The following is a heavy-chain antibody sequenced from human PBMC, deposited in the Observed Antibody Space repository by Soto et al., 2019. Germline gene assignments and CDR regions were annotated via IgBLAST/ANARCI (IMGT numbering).Heavy chain of an antibody. CDR1: GGTFNSYA. D-gene: IGHD6-6*01. CDR3: ARGGYCSSHRFDY. CDR2: IGPFFTTA. V-gene: IGHV1-69*01. Sequence: QVQLVQSGAEVKKPGSSVRVSCKASGGTFNSYAINWVRQAPGQGLEWMGGIGPFFTTANYAQKFQGRVTITAEESTSTAHMELSRLRSEDTAVYYCARGGYCSSHRFDYWGQGTLVTVSS. J-gene: IGHJ4*02.